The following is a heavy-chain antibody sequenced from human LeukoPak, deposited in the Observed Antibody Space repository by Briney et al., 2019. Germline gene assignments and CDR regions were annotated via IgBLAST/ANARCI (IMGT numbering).Heavy chain of an antibody. J-gene: IGHJ6*03. Sequence: SETLSLTCTVSGGSISSYYWSWIRQPPGKGLEWIGYIYYSGSTNYNPSLKSRVTISVETSKNQFSLKLSSVTAADTAVYYCARGPPMTTVTTYYYYYMDVWGKGTTVTVSS. CDR3: ARGPPMTTVTTYYYYYMDV. D-gene: IGHD4-11*01. CDR1: GGSISSYY. V-gene: IGHV4-59*01. CDR2: IYYSGST.